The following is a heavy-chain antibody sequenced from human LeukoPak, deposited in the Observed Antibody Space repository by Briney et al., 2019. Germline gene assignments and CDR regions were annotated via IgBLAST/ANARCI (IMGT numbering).Heavy chain of an antibody. Sequence: PGGSLRLSCAASGFTFSSYSMNWVRQAPGKGLEWVSSISSSSSYIYYADSVKGRFTISRDNAKNSLHLQMNSLRAEDTAVYYCARGLRRDGYKSPYYYYMDVWGKGTTVTVSS. V-gene: IGHV3-21*01. J-gene: IGHJ6*03. CDR2: ISSSSSYI. CDR3: ARGLRRDGYKSPYYYYMDV. D-gene: IGHD5-24*01. CDR1: GFTFSSYS.